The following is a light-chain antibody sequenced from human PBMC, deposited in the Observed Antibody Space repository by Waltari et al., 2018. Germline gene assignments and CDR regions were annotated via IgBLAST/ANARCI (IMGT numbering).Light chain of an antibody. J-gene: IGLJ3*02. Sequence: QSVLTQPPSASGAPGQEVSISCSGGSTTITNYVFWYQQFPGTAPKLMVYKDYERPSGGPDRFSAATSGTSAALAISGLRSDDEADYYCATWDDSLNGWVFGGGTKLTVL. CDR2: KDY. CDR1: STTITNY. V-gene: IGLV1-47*01. CDR3: ATWDDSLNGWV.